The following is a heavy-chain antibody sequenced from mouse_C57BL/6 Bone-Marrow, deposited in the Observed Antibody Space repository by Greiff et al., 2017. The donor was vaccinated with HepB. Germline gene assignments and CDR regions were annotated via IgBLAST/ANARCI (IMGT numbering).Heavy chain of an antibody. CDR1: GYTFTSYG. D-gene: IGHD2-10*01. CDR3: ARSYYFYFDY. Sequence: VNVVESGAELARPGASVKLSCKASGYTFTSYGISWVKQRTGQGLEWIGEIYPRSGNTYYNEKFKGKATLTADKSSSTAYMELRSLTSEDSAVYFCARSYYFYFDYWGQGTTLTVSS. J-gene: IGHJ2*01. V-gene: IGHV1-81*01. CDR2: IYPRSGNT.